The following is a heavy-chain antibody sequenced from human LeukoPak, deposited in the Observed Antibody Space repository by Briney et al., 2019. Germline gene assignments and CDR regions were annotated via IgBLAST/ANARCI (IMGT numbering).Heavy chain of an antibody. CDR2: IYSGGSI. J-gene: IGHJ5*02. D-gene: IGHD3-9*01. Sequence: GGSLRLSCAASGFTVSSVYMSWVRQAPGKGLEWVAVIYSGGSITYADSVKGRFTISRDNSKNTLYLQMNRLGAEDTAVYYCAREGPPAYDISIGYYSGWFYPRGQGTLVTVSS. V-gene: IGHV3-66*01. CDR3: AREGPPAYDISIGYYSGWFYP. CDR1: GFTVSSVY.